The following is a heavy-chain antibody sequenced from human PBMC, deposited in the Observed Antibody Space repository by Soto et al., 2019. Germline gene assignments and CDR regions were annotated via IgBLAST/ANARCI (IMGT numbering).Heavy chain of an antibody. V-gene: IGHV4-34*01. Sequence: SETLSLTCAVYGGSFSGYYWSWIRQPPGEGLEWIGEINHSGSTNYNPSLKSRVTISVDTSKNQFSLKLSSVTAADTAVYYCARGESVDIVAQDDHTPYYFDYWGQGTLVTVSS. CDR1: GGSFSGYY. CDR3: ARGESVDIVAQDDHTPYYFDY. CDR2: INHSGST. D-gene: IGHD5-12*01. J-gene: IGHJ4*02.